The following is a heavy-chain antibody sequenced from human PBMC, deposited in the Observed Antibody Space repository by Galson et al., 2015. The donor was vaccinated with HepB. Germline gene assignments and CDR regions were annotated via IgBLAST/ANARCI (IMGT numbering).Heavy chain of an antibody. CDR2: ISFDGTRR. CDR3: ARDRVRETFDY. V-gene: IGHV3-30*01. D-gene: IGHD1-26*01. Sequence: SLRLSCAASGFAFSTYAMDWVRQAPGKGLEWVAAISFDGTRRFYADSVKGRFTISRDNSENTPYLEMNSLGVDDMAVYYCARDRVRETFDYWGQGTLVTVSS. J-gene: IGHJ4*02. CDR1: GFAFSTYA.